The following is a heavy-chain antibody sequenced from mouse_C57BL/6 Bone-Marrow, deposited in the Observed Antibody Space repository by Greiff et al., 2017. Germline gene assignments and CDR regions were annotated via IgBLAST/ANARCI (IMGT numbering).Heavy chain of an antibody. J-gene: IGHJ2*01. CDR3: ARLRTVFDY. D-gene: IGHD4-1*01. CDR2: IRNKANGYTT. Sequence: EVQLVESGGGLVQPGGSLSLSCAASGFTFTDYYMSWVRQPPGKALEWLGFIRNKANGYTTEYSASVKGRFTISRDNSQSILYLQMNALRAEDSATYYCARLRTVFDYWGQGTTLTVSS. CDR1: GFTFTDYY. V-gene: IGHV7-3*01.